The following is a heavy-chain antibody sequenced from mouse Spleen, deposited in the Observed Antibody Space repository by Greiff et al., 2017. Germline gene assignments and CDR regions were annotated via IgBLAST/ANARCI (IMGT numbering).Heavy chain of an antibody. J-gene: IGHJ3*01. Sequence: EVQLVESGGGLVQPKGSLKLSCAASGFSFNTYAMNWVRQAPGKGLEWVARIRSKSNNYATYYADSVKDRFTISRDDSESMLYLQMNNLKTEDTAMYYCGRQPYRYAWFAYWGQGTLVTVSA. CDR2: IRSKSNNYAT. CDR3: GRQPYRYAWFAY. CDR1: GFSFNTYA. D-gene: IGHD2-14*01. V-gene: IGHV10-1*01.